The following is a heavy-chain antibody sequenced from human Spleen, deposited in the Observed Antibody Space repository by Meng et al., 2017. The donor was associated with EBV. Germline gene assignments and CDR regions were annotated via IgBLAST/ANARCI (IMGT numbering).Heavy chain of an antibody. D-gene: IGHD1-26*01. CDR1: GYTFTDYY. CDR2: VDPEDGET. J-gene: IGHJ4*02. V-gene: IGHV1-69-2*01. CDR3: ATDPHIVGPTTGLFDY. Sequence: EVQLVQSGAEVKKPGATVRISCKVSGYTFTDYYIHWVQQAPGKGLEWMGLVDPEDGETVYAEKFQGRVTITADTSTDTAYMELSRLRSEDTAVYYCATDPHIVGPTTGLFDYWAQGTLVTVSS.